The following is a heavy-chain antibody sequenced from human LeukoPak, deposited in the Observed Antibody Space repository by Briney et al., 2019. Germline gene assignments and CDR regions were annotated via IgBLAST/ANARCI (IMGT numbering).Heavy chain of an antibody. CDR2: ISTMSNYI. D-gene: IGHD3-22*01. Sequence: GGSLRLSCAASGFDFSTYAINWVRQAPGKGLEWVSSISTMSNYIFYGDSVKGRFTISRDNAKNSVYLQMNSLRPEDTAVYYCATYSSLNTREFQYWGQGTLVTVSP. CDR1: GFDFSTYA. J-gene: IGHJ1*01. CDR3: ATYSSLNTREFQY. V-gene: IGHV3-21*01.